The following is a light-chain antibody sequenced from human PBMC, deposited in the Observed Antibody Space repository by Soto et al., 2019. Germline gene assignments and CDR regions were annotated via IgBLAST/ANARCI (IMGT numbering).Light chain of an antibody. Sequence: QSVLTQPPSASGTPGQRVTISCSGSSSNIGSNAVSWYQHFPGTAPKVLINSDDQRPSGVPDRFSGSKSGTSASLAISGLQSEDEADYYCAAWDDSLNGVVFGGGTKLTVL. J-gene: IGLJ2*01. V-gene: IGLV1-44*01. CDR3: AAWDDSLNGVV. CDR2: SDD. CDR1: SSNIGSNA.